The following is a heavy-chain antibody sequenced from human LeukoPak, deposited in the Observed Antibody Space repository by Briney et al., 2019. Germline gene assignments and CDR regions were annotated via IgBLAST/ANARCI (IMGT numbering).Heavy chain of an antibody. V-gene: IGHV4-59*12. D-gene: IGHD3-16*01. J-gene: IGHJ3*01. CDR2: VYYIGKP. CDR3: ARRFRTGGDLHHDAYDV. CDR1: GGSISDYF. Sequence: SETLSLTCGVSGGSISDYFWGWIRQPPGKGLEWIGHVYYIGKPTCSPSLESRVSISVDTPKNQFSLELTSVTAADTAVYYCARRFRTGGDLHHDAYDVWGQGTVVTVSS.